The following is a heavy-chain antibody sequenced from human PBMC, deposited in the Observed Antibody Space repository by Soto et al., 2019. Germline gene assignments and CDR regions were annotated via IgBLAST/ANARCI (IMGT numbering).Heavy chain of an antibody. D-gene: IGHD1-26*01. CDR1: GGSISSYY. CDR3: ARGKPSSLIVRSSPGPWVDP. J-gene: IGHJ5*02. V-gene: IGHV4-59*08. Sequence: SETLSLTCTVSGGSISSYYWSWIRQPPGKGLEWIGYMDYGGRTNYNPSLKSRVTISVDTSKMQVSLKLRTVTAADTAVYFCARGKPSSLIVRSSPGPWVDPWGQGTLVTVS. CDR2: MDYGGRT.